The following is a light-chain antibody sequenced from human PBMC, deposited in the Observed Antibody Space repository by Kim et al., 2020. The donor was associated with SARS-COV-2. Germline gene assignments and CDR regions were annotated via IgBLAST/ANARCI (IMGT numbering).Light chain of an antibody. CDR1: SSDVGADHY. Sequence: SLGQSITIACAGSSSDVGADHYVSWYRHHPGKAPKLMIYDVSLRPSGVSNRFSGSKSGNTASLTISGLQAEDEADYYCSTYTDSVMFGGGTKVTVL. CDR2: DVS. J-gene: IGLJ3*02. V-gene: IGLV2-14*03. CDR3: STYTDSVM.